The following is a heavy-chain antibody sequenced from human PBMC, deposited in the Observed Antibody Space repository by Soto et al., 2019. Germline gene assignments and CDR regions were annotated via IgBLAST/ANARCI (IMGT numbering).Heavy chain of an antibody. V-gene: IGHV3-13*04. Sequence: GGSLSLSCAASGFTFSSYDMHWVRQVIGKGLEWVSTIGNAGDTYYPGSVKGRFTISRDNAENSLYLQLNSLNAGDTAVYFCVREGTADSALDVWGQGTRVTLSS. CDR3: VREGTADSALDV. CDR2: IGNAGDT. D-gene: IGHD2-2*01. CDR1: GFTFSSYD. J-gene: IGHJ3*01.